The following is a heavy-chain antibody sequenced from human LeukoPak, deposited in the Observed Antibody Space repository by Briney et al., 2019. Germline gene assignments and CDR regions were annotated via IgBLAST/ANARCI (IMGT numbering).Heavy chain of an antibody. CDR3: ARHYGSGSDFYYYGMDV. D-gene: IGHD3-10*01. J-gene: IGHJ6*02. V-gene: IGHV4-59*08. CDR1: GGSLSSRY. CDR2: ISYSGST. Sequence: SETLSLTCTVSGGSLSSRYWSWIRQPPGKGLEWIGYISYSGSTNYNPSLKSRVTISVDMSKNQFSLRLSSVTAAGTAVYYCARHYGSGSDFYYYGMDVWGQGTTVTVSS.